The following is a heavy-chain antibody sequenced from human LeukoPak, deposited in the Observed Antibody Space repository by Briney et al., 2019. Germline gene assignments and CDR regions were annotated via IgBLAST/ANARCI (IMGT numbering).Heavy chain of an antibody. CDR2: INSDGSST. CDR3: ARESSGWVLYAFDI. CDR1: GFTFSSYW. J-gene: IGHJ3*02. V-gene: IGHV3-74*01. Sequence: GSLRLSCAASGFTFSSYWMHWVRQAPGKGLVWVSRINSDGSSTSYADSVKGRFTISRDNAKNTLYLQMNSLRAEDTAVYYCARESSGWVLYAFDIWGQGTMVTVSS. D-gene: IGHD6-19*01.